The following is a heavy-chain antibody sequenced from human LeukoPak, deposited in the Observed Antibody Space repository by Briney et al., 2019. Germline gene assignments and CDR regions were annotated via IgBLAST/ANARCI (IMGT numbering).Heavy chain of an antibody. J-gene: IGHJ4*02. Sequence: GGSLRLSCAASGFTFSSDAMHWVRQAPGKGLEWVAFISYDGNIKRYTDSVKGRFTISRDNSKNTLYLQMNSLRAEDTAVYHCAKDRSTTWACDYWGQGTLVTVSS. CDR3: AKDRSTTWACDY. V-gene: IGHV3-30*18. CDR1: GFTFSSDA. CDR2: ISYDGNIK. D-gene: IGHD1-14*01.